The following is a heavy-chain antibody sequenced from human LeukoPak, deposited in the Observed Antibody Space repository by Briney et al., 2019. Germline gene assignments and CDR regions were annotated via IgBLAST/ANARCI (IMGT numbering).Heavy chain of an antibody. CDR3: AKQSAGSAAWYSLHYDF. Sequence: GRSLRLSCAASGFTLSSYAMTWVRQAPGRGLEWVSSVDGGGGTYYADSVKGRFTISRDNSKDTLYLQMNGLRAEDTAVYFCAKQSAGSAAWYSLHYDFWGQGTLVTVSS. CDR2: VDGGGGT. V-gene: IGHV3-23*01. CDR1: GFTLSSYA. J-gene: IGHJ4*02. D-gene: IGHD6-13*01.